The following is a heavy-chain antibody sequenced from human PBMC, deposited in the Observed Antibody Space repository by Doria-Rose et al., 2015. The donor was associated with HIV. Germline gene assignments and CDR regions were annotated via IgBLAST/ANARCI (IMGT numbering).Heavy chain of an antibody. CDR3: AKQAVNWFDP. CDR1: GGSVASGTPY. J-gene: IGHJ5*02. CDR2: IYNSGTT. V-gene: IGHV4-39*01. Sequence: QVQLVQSGPGLVKPSETLSLTCTVSGGSVASGTPYWDWIRQTPGKGLEWIGTIYNSGTTYYNPSLRGRVTISFHRSRNKYSLRLISVTAADTGVYYCAKQAVNWFDPWGQGTLVTVSS. D-gene: IGHD6-25*01.